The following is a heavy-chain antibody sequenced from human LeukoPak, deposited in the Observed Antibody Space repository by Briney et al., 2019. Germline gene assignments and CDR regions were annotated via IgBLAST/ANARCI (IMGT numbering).Heavy chain of an antibody. CDR3: ASGGLAYCGGDCYRAFDI. V-gene: IGHV1-46*01. CDR1: GYTFTSYY. Sequence: ASVKVSCKASGYTFTSYYMHWVRQAPGQGLEWMGIINPSGGSTSYAQKFQGRVTMTRDTSTSTVYMELSSLRSEDTAVYYCASGGLAYCGGDCYRAFDIWGQGTMVTVSS. D-gene: IGHD2-21*02. J-gene: IGHJ3*02. CDR2: INPSGGST.